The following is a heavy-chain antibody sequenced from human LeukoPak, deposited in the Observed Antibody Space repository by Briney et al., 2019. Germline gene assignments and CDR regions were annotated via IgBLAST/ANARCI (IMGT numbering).Heavy chain of an antibody. CDR3: ARVGGRFAIGPEY. Sequence: ASVKVSCKASGYTFTGYYMHWVRQAPGQGLEWMGWINPNSGDTNYAQKFQGRVTMTRDTSISTAYMELSRLGSDDTAVYYCARVGGRFAIGPEYWGQGTLVTVSS. D-gene: IGHD2-21*01. J-gene: IGHJ4*02. CDR1: GYTFTGYY. CDR2: INPNSGDT. V-gene: IGHV1-2*02.